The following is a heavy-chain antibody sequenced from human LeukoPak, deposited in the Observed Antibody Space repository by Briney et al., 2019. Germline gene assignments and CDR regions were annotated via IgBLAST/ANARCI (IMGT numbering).Heavy chain of an antibody. CDR1: GYSFTSYW. CDR2: IYPGDSDT. D-gene: IGHD1-26*01. V-gene: IGHV5-51*01. Sequence: GESLKISCKGSGYSFTSYWIGWVRQMPGKGLEWMGIIYPGDSDTRYSPSFQGQVTISADKSISTAYLQWSSLKASDTAMYYCARLLGGPHERGSFDYWGQGTLVTVSS. J-gene: IGHJ4*02. CDR3: ARLLGGPHERGSFDY.